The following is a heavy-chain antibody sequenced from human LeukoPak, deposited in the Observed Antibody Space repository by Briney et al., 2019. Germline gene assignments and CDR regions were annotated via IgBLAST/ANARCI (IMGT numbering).Heavy chain of an antibody. D-gene: IGHD3-16*01. CDR1: GYTFTSYH. CDR2: TNPNSGNT. J-gene: IGHJ4*02. V-gene: IGHV1-8*01. Sequence: ASVKVSCKASGYTFTSYHISLVPQATGQGLEWMGWTNPNSGNTGHGQKFQGRVTITRNTSISTAYMELTGLRSDDTAMYYCARAKGGGLSDYWGQGTLVTVSS. CDR3: ARAKGGGLSDY.